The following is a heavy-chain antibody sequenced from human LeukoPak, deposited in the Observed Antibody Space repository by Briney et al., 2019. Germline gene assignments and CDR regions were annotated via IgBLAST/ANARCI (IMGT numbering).Heavy chain of an antibody. CDR1: GGSISSYY. CDR3: ARVSRRWLQLYYFDY. CDR2: IYYSGST. D-gene: IGHD5-24*01. J-gene: IGHJ4*02. V-gene: IGHV4-59*01. Sequence: SETLSLTCTVSGGSISSYYWSWIRHPPGKGLEWIGYIYYSGSTNYNPSLKSRVTISVDTSKNQFSLKLSSVTAADTAVYYCARVSRRWLQLYYFDYWGQGTLVTVSS.